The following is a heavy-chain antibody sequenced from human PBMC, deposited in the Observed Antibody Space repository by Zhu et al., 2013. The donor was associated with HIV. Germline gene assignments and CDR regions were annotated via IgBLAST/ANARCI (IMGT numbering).Heavy chain of an antibody. CDR3: ARAPSEARIAVAGTPGYGMDV. J-gene: IGHJ6*02. V-gene: IGHV1-69*01. D-gene: IGHD6-19*01. Sequence: QVQLVQSGAEVKKPGSSVKVSCKASGGTFSSYAISWVRQAPGQGLEWMGGIIPIFGTANYAQKFQGRVTITADESTSTAYMELSSLRSEDTAVYYCARAPSEARIAVAGTPGYGMDVWGQGTTVTVSS. CDR1: GGTFSSYA. CDR2: IIPIFGTA.